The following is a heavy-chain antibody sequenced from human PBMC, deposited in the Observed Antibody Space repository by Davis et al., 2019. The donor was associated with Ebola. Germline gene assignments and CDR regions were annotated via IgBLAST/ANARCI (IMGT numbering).Heavy chain of an antibody. J-gene: IGHJ5*02. Sequence: GGSLRLSCAASGFTFSDYYMSWIRQAPGKGLEWVSYISSSSSTIYYADSVKGRFTISRDNAKNSLYLQMNSLRAEDTAVYYCARDSVDIVATINWFDPWGQGTLVTVSS. D-gene: IGHD5-12*01. CDR2: ISSSSSTI. CDR3: ARDSVDIVATINWFDP. V-gene: IGHV3-11*04. CDR1: GFTFSDYY.